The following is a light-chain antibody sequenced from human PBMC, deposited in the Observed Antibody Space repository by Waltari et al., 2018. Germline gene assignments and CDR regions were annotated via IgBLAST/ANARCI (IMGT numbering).Light chain of an antibody. Sequence: EIVLTQSPATLSLSPGERATLSCRASQSVSSYLAWYQQKPGQAPRLLIYDASNRSTFICFMLVLVLSVVYFILTISSLEPEDFAVYYCQQRSNWPPPFGPGTKG. CDR3: QQRSNWPPP. CDR1: QSVSSY. J-gene: IGKJ3*01. V-gene: IGKV3-11*01. CDR2: DAS.